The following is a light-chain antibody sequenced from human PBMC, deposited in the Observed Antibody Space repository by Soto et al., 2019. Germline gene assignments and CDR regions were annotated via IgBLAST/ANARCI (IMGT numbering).Light chain of an antibody. V-gene: IGLV1-44*01. J-gene: IGLJ1*01. CDR1: GSNIGNHA. CDR2: TYD. CDR3: ATWDDSLNGYV. Sequence: QSVLTQPPSASGTPGQRVTISCSGSGSNIGNHAANWYQQLPGTAPTLLIYTYDQRPSGVPDRFSGSKSGTSASLAISGLQSEDEDYYYCATWDDSLNGYVFGTGTKLTVL.